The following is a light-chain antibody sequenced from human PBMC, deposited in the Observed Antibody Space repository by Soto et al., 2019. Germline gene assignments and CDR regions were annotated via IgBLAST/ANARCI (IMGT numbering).Light chain of an antibody. V-gene: IGKV1-39*01. CDR1: QSISSY. CDR2: AAS. CDR3: QQSYSTLT. Sequence: DIQMTQSPSSLSASVGDRVTITCRASQSISSYLNWYQQKPGKAPKLLIYAASSLQSGVPSRFSGSGSGTDFTLTISSLQPEDFATYYCQQSYSTLTVGQGTKVEIK. J-gene: IGKJ1*01.